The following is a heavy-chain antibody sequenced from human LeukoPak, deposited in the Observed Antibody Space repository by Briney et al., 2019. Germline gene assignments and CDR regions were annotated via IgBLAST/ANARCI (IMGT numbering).Heavy chain of an antibody. CDR3: AAMVPYYYYGMDV. CDR1: GFTFSSYA. D-gene: IGHD3-10*01. Sequence: PGGSLRLSCAASGFTFSSYAMSWVRQAPGKGLEWVSAISGSGGSTYYADSVKGRFTISRHNSKNTLYLQMNSLRAEDTAVYYCAAMVPYYYYGMDVWGQGTTVTVSS. V-gene: IGHV3-23*01. CDR2: ISGSGGST. J-gene: IGHJ6*02.